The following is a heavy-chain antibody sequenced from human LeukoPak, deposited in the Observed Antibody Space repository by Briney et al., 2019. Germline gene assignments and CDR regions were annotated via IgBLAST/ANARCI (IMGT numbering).Heavy chain of an antibody. J-gene: IGHJ5*02. CDR1: GGSISSSGYY. CDR3: ARPKGSDSSSQFDP. Sequence: SETLSLTCTVSGGSISSSGYYWGWIRQPPGKGLEWIGSIYYSGSTYYNPSLKSRVTISVDTSKNQFSLKLSSVTAADTAVYYCARPKGSDSSSQFDPWGQGTLVTVSS. CDR2: IYYSGST. V-gene: IGHV4-39*01. D-gene: IGHD6-13*01.